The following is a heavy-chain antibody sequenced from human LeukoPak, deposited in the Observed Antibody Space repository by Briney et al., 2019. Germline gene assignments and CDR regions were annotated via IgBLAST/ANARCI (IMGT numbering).Heavy chain of an antibody. CDR3: ARNLIVVFNDAFDI. Sequence: PSETLSLTCTVSGGSLNTYSWSWIRQPPGKGLDWIGFIYYSGSTNYTPSLKGRVTISVDTSKNQFSLKLSSVTAADTAVYYCARNLIVVFNDAFDIWGQGTMVTVSS. V-gene: IGHV4-59*01. CDR2: IYYSGST. J-gene: IGHJ3*02. D-gene: IGHD3-22*01. CDR1: GGSLNTYS.